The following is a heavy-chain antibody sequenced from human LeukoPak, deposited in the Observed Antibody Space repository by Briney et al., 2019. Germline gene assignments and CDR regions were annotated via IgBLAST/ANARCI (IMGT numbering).Heavy chain of an antibody. CDR1: GGSISSYY. V-gene: IGHV4-59*01. CDR2: IYYRGST. CDR3: ASVMGTAMVSSGYYFDY. J-gene: IGHJ4*02. Sequence: SETLSLTCTVSGGSISSYYCSSVRQPPGKGVEWVGYIYYRGSTNYNPSLKSRVTLSVDKPKNQFSLKLASVTAADRAVCYCASVMGTAMVSSGYYFDYWGQGTMVTVSS. D-gene: IGHD5-18*01.